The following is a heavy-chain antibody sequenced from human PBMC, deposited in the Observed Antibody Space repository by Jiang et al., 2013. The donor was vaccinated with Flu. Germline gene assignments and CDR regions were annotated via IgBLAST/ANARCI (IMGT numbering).Heavy chain of an antibody. CDR2: FTVEH. Sequence: GQPPREGAGVDRSAFTVEHLLQPSLKSRVTISVDTSKNQFSLKLSSVTAADTAVYYCAREARLDARGYFDYWGQGTLVTVSS. D-gene: IGHD3-10*01. V-gene: IGHV4-39*07. CDR3: AREARLDARGYFDY. J-gene: IGHJ4*02.